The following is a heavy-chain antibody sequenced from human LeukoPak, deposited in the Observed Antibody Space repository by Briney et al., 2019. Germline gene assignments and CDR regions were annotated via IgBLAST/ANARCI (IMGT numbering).Heavy chain of an antibody. J-gene: IGHJ4*02. CDR1: GASISPYY. CDR2: IYNSGYT. CDR3: ARDRLAYYDRSGLDC. Sequence: PSETLSLACTVSGASISPYYWSWIRQPAGKGLEWIGRIYNSGYTNYNPSLKSRVTMSVDTSKNQFSLNLSSVTAADTAFYYCARDRLAYYDRSGLDCWGQGTLVTVSS. D-gene: IGHD3-22*01. V-gene: IGHV4-4*07.